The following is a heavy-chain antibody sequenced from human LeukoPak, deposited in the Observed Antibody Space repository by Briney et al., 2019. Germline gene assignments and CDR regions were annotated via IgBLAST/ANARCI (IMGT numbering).Heavy chain of an antibody. D-gene: IGHD3-3*01. V-gene: IGHV4-4*07. J-gene: IGHJ2*01. CDR1: GGSISSYY. CDR3: ARLSYYDFWSGYYTAYFDL. CDR2: IYTSGST. Sequence: SETLSLTCTVSGGSISSYYWSWIRQPAGKGLEWIGRIYTSGSTNYNPSLKSRVTMSVDTSKNQFSLKLSSVTAADTAVYYCARLSYYDFWSGYYTAYFDLWGRGTLVTVSS.